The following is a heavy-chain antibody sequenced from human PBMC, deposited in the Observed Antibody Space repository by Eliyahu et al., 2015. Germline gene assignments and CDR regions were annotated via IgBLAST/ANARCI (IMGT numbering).Heavy chain of an antibody. CDR1: GGSISSSSYY. J-gene: IGHJ5*02. D-gene: IGHD2-2*01. CDR3: ARHSRLEKYCSSTSCYAEWFDP. Sequence: QLQLQESGPGLVKPSETLSLTCTVSGGSISSSSYYWGWIRQPPGKGLEWIGSIYYSGSTYYNPSLKSRVTISVDTSKNQFSLKLSSVTAADTAVYYCARHSRLEKYCSSTSCYAEWFDPWGQGTLVTVSS. CDR2: IYYSGST. V-gene: IGHV4-39*01.